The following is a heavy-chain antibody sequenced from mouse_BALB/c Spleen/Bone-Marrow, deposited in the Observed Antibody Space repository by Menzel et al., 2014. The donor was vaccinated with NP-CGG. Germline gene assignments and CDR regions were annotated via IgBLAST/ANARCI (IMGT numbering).Heavy chain of an antibody. D-gene: IGHD1-1*01. CDR2: IYPSDSYT. V-gene: IGHV1-69*02. Sequence: QVQLQQSGAELVRPGASVKLSCKASGYTFTSYWINWVKPRPGQGLEWIGNIYPSDSYTNYNQKFKDKATLTVDKSSSTAYMQLSSPTSEDSAVYYCTRGGYYGSSYVDYWGQGTTLTVSS. J-gene: IGHJ2*01. CDR3: TRGGYYGSSYVDY. CDR1: GYTFTSYW.